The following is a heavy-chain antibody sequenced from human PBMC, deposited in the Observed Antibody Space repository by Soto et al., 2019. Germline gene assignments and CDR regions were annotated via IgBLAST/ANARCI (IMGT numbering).Heavy chain of an antibody. D-gene: IGHD4-17*01. V-gene: IGHV3-30*18. J-gene: IGHJ3*02. CDR2: ISYDGSNK. Sequence: GGSLRLSCAASGFTFSSYGMHWVRQAPGKGLEWVAVISYDGSNKYYADSVKGRFTISRDNSKNTLYLQMNSLRAEDTAVYYCAKDLYGDFRDAFDIWGQGTMVTVSS. CDR1: GFTFSSYG. CDR3: AKDLYGDFRDAFDI.